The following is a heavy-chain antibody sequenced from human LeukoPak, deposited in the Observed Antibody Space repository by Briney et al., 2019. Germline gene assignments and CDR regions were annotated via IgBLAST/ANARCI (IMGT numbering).Heavy chain of an antibody. CDR1: GYTFTSYD. Sequence: ASVKVSCKASGYTFTSYDINWVRQATGQGLEWMGWMNPNSGNTGYAQKFQGRVTMTRNTSISTAYMELSSLRSEDTAVYYCARVGPYGSGSYYNQRHNWFDPWGQGTLVTVSS. CDR3: ARVGPYGSGSYYNQRHNWFDP. CDR2: MNPNSGNT. D-gene: IGHD3-10*01. J-gene: IGHJ5*02. V-gene: IGHV1-8*01.